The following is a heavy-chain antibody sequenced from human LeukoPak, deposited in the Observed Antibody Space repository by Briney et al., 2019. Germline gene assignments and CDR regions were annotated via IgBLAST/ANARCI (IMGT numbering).Heavy chain of an antibody. CDR2: IYYSGST. J-gene: IGHJ4*02. V-gene: IGHV4-39*01. CDR3: ARQGGVLRLGEFYY. Sequence: SETLSLTCTVSGGSISSGSYYWGWIRQPPGKGLEWIGSIYYSGSTYYNPSLKSRVTISVDTSKNQFSLKLSSVTAADTAVYYCARQGGVLRLGEFYYWGQGTLVTVSS. D-gene: IGHD3-16*01. CDR1: GGSISSGSYY.